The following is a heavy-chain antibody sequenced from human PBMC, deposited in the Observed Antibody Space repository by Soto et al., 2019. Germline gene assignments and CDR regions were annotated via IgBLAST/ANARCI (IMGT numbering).Heavy chain of an antibody. Sequence: QVQLQQWGAGLLKPSETLSLTCAVYGGSFSGYYWSWIRQPPGKGLEWIGEINHSGSTTYNPSLKSRVTISVDTSKNQFPLKLSSVTAADTAVYYCARGPRGLYGSGSQAAGNFDYWGQGTLVTVSS. V-gene: IGHV4-34*01. CDR1: GGSFSGYY. CDR2: INHSGST. J-gene: IGHJ4*02. CDR3: ARGPRGLYGSGSQAAGNFDY. D-gene: IGHD3-10*01.